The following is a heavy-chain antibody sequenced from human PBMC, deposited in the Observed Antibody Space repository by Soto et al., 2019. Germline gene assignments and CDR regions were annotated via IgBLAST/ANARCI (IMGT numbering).Heavy chain of an antibody. J-gene: IGHJ4*02. D-gene: IGHD2-15*01. Sequence: QITLKESGPPLVRPAQTLTLTCAFSGFSLTTTRMGVAWIRQPPGKALEWLALIYWDDDKRYSPSLTNRLTVSKDTSTNRVVLTITNISPDDTGTYFCAHAGDFDLLSFDRGGTGTLVTVPS. V-gene: IGHV2-5*02. CDR1: GFSLTTTRMG. CDR3: AHAGDFDLLSFDR. CDR2: IYWDDDK.